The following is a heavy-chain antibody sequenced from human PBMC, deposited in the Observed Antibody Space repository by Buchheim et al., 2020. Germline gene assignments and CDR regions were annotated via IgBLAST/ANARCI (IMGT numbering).Heavy chain of an antibody. D-gene: IGHD4-17*01. CDR1: GFIFSSNW. CDR2: INSDGSSV. Sequence: EVQLVESGGGLVQPGGSLRLSCAASGFIFSSNWMHWVRQAPGKGLVWVSRINSDGSSVFYADSVKGRFTISRDNAKNTLYLQMNRLRAEDTAVYYGARGGDDYGDYYGLDVWGQGTT. J-gene: IGHJ6*02. V-gene: IGHV3-74*01. CDR3: ARGGDDYGDYYGLDV.